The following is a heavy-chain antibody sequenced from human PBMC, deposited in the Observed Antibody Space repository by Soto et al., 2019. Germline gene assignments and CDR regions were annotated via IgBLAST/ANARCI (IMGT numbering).Heavy chain of an antibody. Sequence: QLVQSGSEVKKPGSSVKVSCQASGGTFSGYVVTWVRQAPGQGLEWMGEFVPLFGTTNYAQRFSGRITRTAEESTSTAYMEVRTLRSDDTAVYYCASHGLGVSSPPYFDNWGQGTLVTVSS. CDR3: ASHGLGVSSPPYFDN. CDR1: GGTFSGYV. J-gene: IGHJ4*02. V-gene: IGHV1-69*01. CDR2: FVPLFGTT. D-gene: IGHD3-16*01.